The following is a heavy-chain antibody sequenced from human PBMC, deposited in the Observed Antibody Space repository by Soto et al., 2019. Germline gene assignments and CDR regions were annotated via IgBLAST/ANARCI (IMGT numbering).Heavy chain of an antibody. CDR3: ARPFVDDY. D-gene: IGHD5-12*01. J-gene: IGHJ4*02. CDR1: GFTFSSYA. CDR2: ISYDGSNK. V-gene: IGHV3-30-3*01. Sequence: QVQLVESGGGVVQPGRSLRLSCAASGFTFSSYAMHWVRQAPGKGLEWVAVISYDGSNKYYADSVKGRFTISRDNSKNPLYLQMNSLRAEDTAVYYGARPFVDDYWGQGTLVTVSS.